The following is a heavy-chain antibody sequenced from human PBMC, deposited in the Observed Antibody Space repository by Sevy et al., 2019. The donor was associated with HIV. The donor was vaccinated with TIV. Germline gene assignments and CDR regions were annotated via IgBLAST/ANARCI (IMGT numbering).Heavy chain of an antibody. V-gene: IGHV3-23*01. CDR3: AITLQTVPFHPHYFDY. Sequence: GGSLRLSCAASGFTLTSYTMNWVRQAPGKGLEWVASISAPGSSTYYANSVKGPYTSSRDVSKGTLYLQMNSLTAEDTAIFYCAITLQTVPFHPHYFDYWGQGTLVTVSS. CDR1: GFTLTSYT. J-gene: IGHJ4*02. CDR2: ISAPGSST. D-gene: IGHD2-21*01.